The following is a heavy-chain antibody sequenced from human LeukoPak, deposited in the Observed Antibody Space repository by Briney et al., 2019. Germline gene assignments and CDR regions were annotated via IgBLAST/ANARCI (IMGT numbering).Heavy chain of an antibody. CDR2: IYTSGST. CDR3: ASDIAAAGRNWFDP. V-gene: IGHV4-4*07. Sequence: PSETLSLTCTVSGGSISSYYWSWIRQPAGKGLEWIGRIYTSGSTNYNPSLKSRVTMSVDTSKNQFSLKLSSVTAADTAVYYCASDIAAAGRNWFDPWGQGTLVTVSS. J-gene: IGHJ5*02. D-gene: IGHD6-13*01. CDR1: GGSISSYY.